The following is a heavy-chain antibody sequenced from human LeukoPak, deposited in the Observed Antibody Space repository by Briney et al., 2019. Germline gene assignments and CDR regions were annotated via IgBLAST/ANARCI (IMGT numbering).Heavy chain of an antibody. D-gene: IGHD4-17*01. J-gene: IGHJ6*04. CDR2: ISAYNGNT. V-gene: IGHV1-18*01. CDR3: ARTPRRYGDYAVYMDV. Sequence: ASVKVSCKASGYTFTSYGISWVRQAPGQGLEWMGWISAYNGNTNYAQKLQGRVTMTRDTSISTAYMELSRLRSDDTAVYYCARTPRRYGDYAVYMDVWGKGTTVTISS. CDR1: GYTFTSYG.